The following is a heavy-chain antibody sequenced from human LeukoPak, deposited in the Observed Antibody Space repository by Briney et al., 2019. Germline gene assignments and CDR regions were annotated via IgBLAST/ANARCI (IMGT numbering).Heavy chain of an antibody. CDR2: IHNDGTRT. CDR1: GFIFTNYW. V-gene: IGHV3-74*01. Sequence: GGSLRLSCAASGFIFTNYWMHWIRQAPGKGLVWVSHIHNDGTRTSYMDSVKGRFTISRDNAKNTPSLQMNSLRAEDTAVYYCARGAIGSFDIWGQGTVVTVSS. CDR3: ARGAIGSFDI. J-gene: IGHJ3*02.